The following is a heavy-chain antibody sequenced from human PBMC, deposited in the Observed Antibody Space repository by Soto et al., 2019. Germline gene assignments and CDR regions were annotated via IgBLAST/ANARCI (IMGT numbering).Heavy chain of an antibody. CDR3: ARAATPKNCSSTSCYGNYYYYYMDV. D-gene: IGHD2-2*01. CDR1: GYTFTTYG. J-gene: IGHJ6*03. CDR2: ISGYNGNT. V-gene: IGHV1-18*01. Sequence: ASVKVSCKASGYTFTTYGISWVRQAPGQGLEWMGWISGYNGNTNYAQKFQGRVTMTTDTSTSTAYMELRSLRSDDTAVYYCARAATPKNCSSTSCYGNYYYYYMDVWGKGTTVTVSS.